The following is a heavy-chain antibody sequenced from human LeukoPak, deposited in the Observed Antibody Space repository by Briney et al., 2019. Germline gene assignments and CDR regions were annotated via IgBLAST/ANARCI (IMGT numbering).Heavy chain of an antibody. CDR2: INPNSGAT. Sequence: ASVKVSCKASGYTFTVYFIHWVRQAPGQGLEWMGRINPNSGATDYAQKFQGGVTMTRDTSISTAYMELSSLKSDDTAVYYCAKIGSSHDFDYWGQGTLITVSS. CDR3: AKIGSSHDFDY. J-gene: IGHJ4*02. CDR1: GYTFTVYF. D-gene: IGHD1-26*01. V-gene: IGHV1-2*06.